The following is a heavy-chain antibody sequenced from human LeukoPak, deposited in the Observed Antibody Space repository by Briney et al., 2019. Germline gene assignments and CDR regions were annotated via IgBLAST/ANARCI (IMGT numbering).Heavy chain of an antibody. J-gene: IGHJ4*02. CDR1: GGSISGYY. D-gene: IGHD3-22*01. CDR3: ARVGDSSGYSVLDS. V-gene: IGHV4-59*01. Sequence: SETLSLTCTVSGGSISGYYWSWIRRPPGKGLEWIGHIYYSGSADYNASLKSRATMFVDTSKNEFSLTLRSVAAADTAVYYCARVGDSSGYSVLDSWGQGTLVTVSS. CDR2: IYYSGSA.